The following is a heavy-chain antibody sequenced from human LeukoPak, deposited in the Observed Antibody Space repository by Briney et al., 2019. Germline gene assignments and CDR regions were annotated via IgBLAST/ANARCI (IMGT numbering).Heavy chain of an antibody. V-gene: IGHV1-18*01. CDR2: ISGYQGST. J-gene: IGHJ4*02. CDR1: GYTFTNYG. D-gene: IGHD5-24*01. Sequence: ASVKVSCKASGYTFTNYGITWVRQAPGQGREWMGWISGYQGSTKYAQNFQGRVTMTIDTSTSTAYMDLRSLRSDDTAIYFWARSDLGTITAEPFNYWGQGTLVAVSS. CDR3: ARSDLGTITAEPFNY.